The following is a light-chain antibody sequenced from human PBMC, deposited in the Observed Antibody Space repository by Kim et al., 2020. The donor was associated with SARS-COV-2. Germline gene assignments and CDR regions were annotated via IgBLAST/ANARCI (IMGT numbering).Light chain of an antibody. CDR1: SLRSDY. V-gene: IGLV3-19*01. J-gene: IGLJ2*01. Sequence: ALGQTVRITCQGDSLRSDYASWYQQKPGQAPVFVIYGKNSRPSGIPDRFSGSSSGNTASLTITGAQAEDEADYYCNSRDSSGNHLVFGGGTQRTVL. CDR3: NSRDSSGNHLV. CDR2: GKN.